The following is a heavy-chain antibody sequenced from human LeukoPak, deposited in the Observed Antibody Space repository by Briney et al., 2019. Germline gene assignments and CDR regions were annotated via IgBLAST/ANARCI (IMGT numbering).Heavy chain of an antibody. CDR1: GFTVSSNS. CDR2: IYSDNT. D-gene: IGHD3-10*01. CDR3: AKDFEGFGEQIDY. J-gene: IGHJ4*02. V-gene: IGHV3-66*03. Sequence: GGSLRLSCTVSGFTVSSNSMSWVRQAPGKGLEWVSFIYSDNTHYSDSVKGRFTISRDNSKNTLYLQMNSLRAEDTAVYYCAKDFEGFGEQIDYWGQGTLVTVSS.